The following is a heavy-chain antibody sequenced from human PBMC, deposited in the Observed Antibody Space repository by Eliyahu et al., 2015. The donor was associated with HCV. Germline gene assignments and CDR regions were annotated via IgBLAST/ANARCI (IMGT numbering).Heavy chain of an antibody. D-gene: IGHD5-12*01. J-gene: IGHJ4*02. Sequence: SYAMSWVRQAPGKGLEWVSAISGSGGSTYYADSVKGRFTISRDNSKNTLYLQMNSLRAEDTAVYYCAKASWWLPYYFDYWGQGTLVTVSS. V-gene: IGHV3-23*01. CDR1: SYA. CDR3: AKASWWLPYYFDY. CDR2: ISGSGGST.